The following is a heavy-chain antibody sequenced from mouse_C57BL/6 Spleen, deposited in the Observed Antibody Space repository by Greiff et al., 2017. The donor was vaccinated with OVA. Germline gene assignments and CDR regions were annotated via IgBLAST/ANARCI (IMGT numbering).Heavy chain of an antibody. CDR3: ARGITTVVAPPGFAY. Sequence: VQLQQSGGGLVKPGGSLKLSCAASGFTFSDYGMHWVRQAPEKGLEWVAYISSGSSTIYYADTVKGRFTISRDNAKNTLFLQMTSLRSEDTAMYYCARGITTVVAPPGFAYWGQGTLVTVSA. J-gene: IGHJ3*01. V-gene: IGHV5-17*01. D-gene: IGHD1-1*01. CDR2: ISSGSSTI. CDR1: GFTFSDYG.